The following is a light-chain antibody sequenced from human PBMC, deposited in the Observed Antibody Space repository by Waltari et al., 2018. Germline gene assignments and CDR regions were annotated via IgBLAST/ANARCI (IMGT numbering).Light chain of an antibody. J-gene: IGKJ3*01. CDR2: EAS. Sequence: VLTQSPATLSLSPGERATLSCRASETIGSSLAWYQQRPGQAPRLLIYEASNRATGVPARFSGSGSGTDFTLTISSLESEDFAVYYCQQRFNWIFTFGPGTKVDI. V-gene: IGKV3-11*01. CDR3: QQRFNWIFT. CDR1: ETIGSS.